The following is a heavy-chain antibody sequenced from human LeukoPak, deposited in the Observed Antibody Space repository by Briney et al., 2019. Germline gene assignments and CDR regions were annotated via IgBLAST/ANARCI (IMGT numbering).Heavy chain of an antibody. CDR1: GFTFSSYW. Sequence: PGGSLRLSCAASGFTFSSYWMHWVRQAPGKGLVWVSRINSDGSSTSYADSVKGRFTISRDNAKNSLYLQMNSLRAEDTAVYYCARERADYVWGSYRYTYGYMDVWGKGTTVTVSS. CDR3: ARERADYVWGSYRYTYGYMDV. CDR2: INSDGSST. J-gene: IGHJ6*03. D-gene: IGHD3-16*02. V-gene: IGHV3-74*01.